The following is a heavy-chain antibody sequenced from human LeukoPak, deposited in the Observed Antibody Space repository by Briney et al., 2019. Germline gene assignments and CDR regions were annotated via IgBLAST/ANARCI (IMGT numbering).Heavy chain of an antibody. V-gene: IGHV3-30*18. Sequence: PGRSLRLSCAASGFTFSSYGMHWVRQAPGKGLEWVAVISYDGSNKYYADSVKGRFTISRDNSKNTLYLQMNSLRDEDTAVYYCAKSRSDIVATRIDYWGQGTLVTVSS. CDR2: ISYDGSNK. J-gene: IGHJ4*02. CDR3: AKSRSDIVATRIDY. CDR1: GFTFSSYG. D-gene: IGHD5-12*01.